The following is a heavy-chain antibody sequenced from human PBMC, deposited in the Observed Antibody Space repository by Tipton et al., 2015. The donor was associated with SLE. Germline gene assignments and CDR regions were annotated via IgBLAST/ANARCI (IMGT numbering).Heavy chain of an antibody. CDR2: IYYSGST. CDR1: GGSISRSTYY. CDR3: ARHQGYSSFGALGY. V-gene: IGHV4-39*01. J-gene: IGHJ4*02. D-gene: IGHD6-6*01. Sequence: TLSLTCTVSGGSISRSTYYWGWFRQPPGKGLEWIGSIYYSGSTYYNPSLTSRVTISVDTSKNQFSLRLSSVTATDTAVYYCARHQGYSSFGALGYWGQGTLVTVSS.